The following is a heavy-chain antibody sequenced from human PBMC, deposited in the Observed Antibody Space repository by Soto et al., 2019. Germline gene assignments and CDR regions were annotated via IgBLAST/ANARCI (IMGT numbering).Heavy chain of an antibody. J-gene: IGHJ6*02. CDR3: ARSILAYCGGDCSEPINQNYYYYYGMDV. V-gene: IGHV1-69*01. CDR2: IIPIFGTA. Sequence: QVQLVQSGAEVKKPGSSVKVSCKASGGTFSSYAISWVRQAPGQGLEWMGGIIPIFGTANYAQKFQGRVTITADESKSTAYMELSSLRSEDTAVYYCARSILAYCGGDCSEPINQNYYYYYGMDVWGQGTTVTVCS. CDR1: GGTFSSYA. D-gene: IGHD2-21*02.